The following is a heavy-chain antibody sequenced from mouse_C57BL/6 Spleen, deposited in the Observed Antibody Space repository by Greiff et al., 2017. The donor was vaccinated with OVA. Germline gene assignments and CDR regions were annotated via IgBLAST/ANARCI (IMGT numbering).Heavy chain of an antibody. V-gene: IGHV1-55*01. J-gene: IGHJ4*01. CDR3: ARDYDYEKAMDY. D-gene: IGHD2-4*01. Sequence: QVQLQQSGAELVKPGASVKMSCKASGYTFTSYWITWVKQRPGQGLEWIGDIYPGSGSTNYNEKFKSKATLTVDTSSSTAYMQLSSLTSEDSAVYCCARDYDYEKAMDYWGQGTSVTVSS. CDR2: IYPGSGST. CDR1: GYTFTSYW.